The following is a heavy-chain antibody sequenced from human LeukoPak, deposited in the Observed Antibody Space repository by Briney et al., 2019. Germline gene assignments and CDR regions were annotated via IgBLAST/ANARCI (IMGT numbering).Heavy chain of an antibody. D-gene: IGHD3-3*01. CDR3: AREYDFWSGYRYYYYYGTDV. CDR2: ISSSSSTI. Sequence: VGSLRLSCAASGFTVSSNYMSWVRQAPGKGLEWVSYISSSSSTIYYADSVKGRFTISRDNTKNSLYLQMNSLRAEDTAVYYCAREYDFWSGYRYYYYYGTDVWGQGTTVTVSS. J-gene: IGHJ6*02. CDR1: GFTVSSNY. V-gene: IGHV3-48*01.